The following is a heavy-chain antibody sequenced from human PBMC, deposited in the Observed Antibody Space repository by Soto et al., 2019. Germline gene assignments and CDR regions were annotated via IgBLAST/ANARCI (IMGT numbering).Heavy chain of an antibody. CDR1: GYTFTGYY. CDR3: ARGEDYYDSSGYYF. CDR2: INPNSGGT. Sequence: ASVKVSCKASGYTFTGYYMHWVRQAPGQGLEWMGWINPNSGGTNYAQKFQGWVTMTGDTSISTAYMELSRLRSDDTAVYYCARGEDYYDSSGYYFWGQGTLVTVSS. J-gene: IGHJ4*02. V-gene: IGHV1-2*04. D-gene: IGHD3-22*01.